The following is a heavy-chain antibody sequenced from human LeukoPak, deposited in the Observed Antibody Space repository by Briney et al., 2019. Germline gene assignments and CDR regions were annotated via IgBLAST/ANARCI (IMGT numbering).Heavy chain of an antibody. J-gene: IGHJ4*02. CDR3: AKAPLYQLLFSDY. CDR2: VSGSGGST. Sequence: GGSLRLSCAASGFTFSSYAMSWVRQAPGKGLEWVSAVSGSGGSTYYADSVKGRFTISRDNSKNTLYLQMNSLRAEDTAVYYCAKAPLYQLLFSDYWGQGTLVTVSS. CDR1: GFTFSSYA. D-gene: IGHD2-2*01. V-gene: IGHV3-23*01.